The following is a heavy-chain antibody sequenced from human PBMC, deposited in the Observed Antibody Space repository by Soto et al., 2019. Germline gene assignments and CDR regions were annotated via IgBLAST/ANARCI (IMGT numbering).Heavy chain of an antibody. Sequence: PSETLSLTCAVSGGSISSGGYSWSWIRQPPGKGLEWIGYIYHSGSTYYNPSLKSRVTISVDRSKNQFSLKLSSVTAADTAVYYCARLSTDALVPAAIWFDPWGQGTLVTVSS. D-gene: IGHD2-2*01. CDR3: ARLSTDALVPAAIWFDP. CDR1: GGSISSGGYS. CDR2: IYHSGST. J-gene: IGHJ5*02. V-gene: IGHV4-30-2*01.